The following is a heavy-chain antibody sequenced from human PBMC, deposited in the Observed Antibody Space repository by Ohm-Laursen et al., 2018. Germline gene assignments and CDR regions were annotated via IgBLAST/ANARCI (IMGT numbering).Heavy chain of an antibody. CDR3: ASLKPPLYYYGMDV. CDR2: ITSSGDTL. CDR1: GFTFSDFY. Sequence: GSLRLSCAASGFTFSDFYMSWIRQAPGKGLEWISYITSSGDTLYYVDSVQGRFTISRDNAKNSLYLQMNSLRAEDTAVYYCASLKPPLYYYGMDVWGQGTTVTVSS. V-gene: IGHV3-11*01. J-gene: IGHJ6*02.